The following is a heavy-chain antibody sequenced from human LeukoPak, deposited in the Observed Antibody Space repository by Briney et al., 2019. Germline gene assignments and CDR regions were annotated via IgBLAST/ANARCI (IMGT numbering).Heavy chain of an antibody. V-gene: IGHV3-23*01. Sequence: GGSLRLSCAASGLSFSSFAMSWVRQGPARGLEWVSSIRGNGETFYADSVKGRFTISRDNSKNTLYLQMNSLRAEDTAVYYCAKYSGRLKWFGELLPDYWGQGTLVTVSS. CDR1: GLSFSSFA. D-gene: IGHD3-10*01. J-gene: IGHJ4*02. CDR2: IRGNGET. CDR3: AKYSGRLKWFGELLPDY.